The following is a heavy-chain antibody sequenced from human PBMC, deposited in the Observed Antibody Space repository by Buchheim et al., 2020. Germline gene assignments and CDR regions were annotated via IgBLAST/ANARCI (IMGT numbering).Heavy chain of an antibody. J-gene: IGHJ6*02. CDR3: ARDVYYESSGYSDYYYYGMDV. Sequence: QVQLVESGGGVVQPGRSLRLSCAASGFTFSSYGMHWVRQAPGKGLEWVAVIWYDGSNKYYADSVKGRFTISRDNSKNTLYLQMNSLRAEDTAVYYCARDVYYESSGYSDYYYYGMDVWGQGTT. CDR2: IWYDGSNK. D-gene: IGHD3-22*01. CDR1: GFTFSSYG. V-gene: IGHV3-33*01.